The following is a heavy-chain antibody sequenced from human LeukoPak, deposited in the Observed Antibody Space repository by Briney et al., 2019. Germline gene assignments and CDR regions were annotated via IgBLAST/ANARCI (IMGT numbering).Heavy chain of an antibody. V-gene: IGHV1-18*01. CDR1: GGTFNSYA. D-gene: IGHD6-6*01. CDR3: ARDLEYSSSSENAFDI. Sequence: ASVKVSCKASGGTFNSYAISWVRQAPGQGLEWMGWISAYNGNTNYAQKLQGRVTMTTDTSTSTAYMELRSLRSDDTAVYYCARDLEYSSSSENAFDIWGQGTMVTVSS. J-gene: IGHJ3*02. CDR2: ISAYNGNT.